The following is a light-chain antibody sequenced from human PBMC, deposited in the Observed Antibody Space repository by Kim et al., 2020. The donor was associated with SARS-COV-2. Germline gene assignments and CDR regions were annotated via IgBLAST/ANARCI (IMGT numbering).Light chain of an antibody. V-gene: IGKV1-6*01. Sequence: SASVGDRVTITCRASQGIRNDLGWYQQKPGKAPNLLIYDASSLQSGVPSRFSGSGSGTHFTLTISSLQPEDFATYYCLQDFNYPYTFGQGTKLEI. CDR2: DAS. CDR3: LQDFNYPYT. CDR1: QGIRND. J-gene: IGKJ2*01.